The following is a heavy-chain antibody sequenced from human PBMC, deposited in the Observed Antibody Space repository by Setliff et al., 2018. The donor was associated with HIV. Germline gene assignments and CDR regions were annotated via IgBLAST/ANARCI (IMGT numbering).Heavy chain of an antibody. D-gene: IGHD4-17*01. CDR3: ARVQMAYAAFDV. CDR2: IYFTGSS. Sequence: ASETLSLTCSVSGASSAASVSDFFWSWIRQPPGKGLEWIGSIYFTGSSDNNPSLKSRVTLSVDTSKHQFSLKLSSVTAADTAVYYCARVQMAYAAFDVWGQGTMVTVSS. J-gene: IGHJ3*01. CDR1: GASSAASVSDFF. V-gene: IGHV4-59*02.